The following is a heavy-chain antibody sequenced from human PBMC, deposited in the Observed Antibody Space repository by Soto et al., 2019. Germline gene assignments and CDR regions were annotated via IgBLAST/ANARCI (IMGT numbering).Heavy chain of an antibody. V-gene: IGHV3-7*01. CDR3: ARVANRFYDL. J-gene: IGHJ2*01. CDR2: IKQDGSDK. CDR1: EFTSSNYW. Sequence: EVQLVESGGGLVQPGGSLRLSCAASEFTSSNYWMTWVRQAPGKGLEWVANIKQDGSDKYYVDSVKGRFSISRDNAKNSLYLLMNSLRVEDTAVYFCARVANRFYDLWGRGTLVTVSS.